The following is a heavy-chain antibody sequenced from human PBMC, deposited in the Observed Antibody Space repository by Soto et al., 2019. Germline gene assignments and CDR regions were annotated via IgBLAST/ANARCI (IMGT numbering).Heavy chain of an antibody. CDR1: GGSISSGDYY. V-gene: IGHV4-30-4*01. J-gene: IGHJ4*02. D-gene: IGHD3-9*01. Sequence: QGQLQESGPGLVKPSQTLSLTCTVSGGSISSGDYYWTWIRQPPGKGLEWIGYIYYSGYTYYNPSLKSRITRSVDTSQNQYSLKLTSVTAADTAVYFCARGGNGYHILTGFSSHYWGQGTLVTVSS. CDR2: IYYSGYT. CDR3: ARGGNGYHILTGFSSHY.